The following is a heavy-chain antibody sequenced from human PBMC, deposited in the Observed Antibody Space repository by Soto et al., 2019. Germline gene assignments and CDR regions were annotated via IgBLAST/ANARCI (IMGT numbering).Heavy chain of an antibody. CDR1: GYTFGDYG. J-gene: IGHJ2*01. CDR3: ARSYNYGSYWYFDL. V-gene: IGHV1-18*04. CDR2: ISISSGNT. D-gene: IGHD3-10*01. Sequence: QVQLVQSGAEVKKPGASVKVSCKASGYTFGDYGITWVRQAPGQGLEWMGWISISSGNTHFEESLQGRVTMTSDKTSTAYMELWRLRSDDSAMYYCARSYNYGSYWYFDLWGRGTLVTVSS.